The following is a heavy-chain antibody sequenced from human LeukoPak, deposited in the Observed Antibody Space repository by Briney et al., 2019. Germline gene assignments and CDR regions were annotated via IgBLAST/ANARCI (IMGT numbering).Heavy chain of an antibody. J-gene: IGHJ4*02. CDR2: IRQDGSQK. V-gene: IGHV3-7*03. CDR3: ARDRSMTHFDY. CDR1: GFTFSSYW. Sequence: GGSLRLSCAASGFTFSSYWMSWVRQAPGKGLEWVATIRQDGSQKYYVDSVKGRFTISRDNAKNSLYLQMNSLRAEDTALYYCARDRSMTHFDYWGQGTLVTVSS.